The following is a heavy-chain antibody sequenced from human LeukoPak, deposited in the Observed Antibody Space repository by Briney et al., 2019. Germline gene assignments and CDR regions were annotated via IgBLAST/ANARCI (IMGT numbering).Heavy chain of an antibody. CDR3: ARDRPDYYDSSGYYRDNFDY. V-gene: IGHV1-18*01. Sequence: GASVKVSCKASGYTVTKFGISWVRQAPGQGLEWMGWISAYNGNTNYAQKLQGRVTMTTDTSTSTAYMELRSLRSDDTAVYYCARDRPDYYDSSGYYRDNFDYWGQGTLVTVSS. CDR2: ISAYNGNT. J-gene: IGHJ4*02. D-gene: IGHD3-22*01. CDR1: GYTVTKFG.